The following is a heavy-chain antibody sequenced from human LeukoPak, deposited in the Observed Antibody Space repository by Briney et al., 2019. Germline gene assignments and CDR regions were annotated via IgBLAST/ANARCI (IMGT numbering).Heavy chain of an antibody. V-gene: IGHV1-8*01. CDR3: ARGRFNPVVPPAMGGPNYYYYGMDF. J-gene: IGHJ6*04. CDR2: MNPNSGNT. D-gene: IGHD2-2*01. Sequence: ASVKVSCKASGYTFTSYDINWVRQATGQGLEWMGWMNPNSGNTGYAQKFQGRVTMARNTSISTAYMELSSLRSEDTAVYYCARGRFNPVVPPAMGGPNYYYYGMDFWGKGTTVTVPS. CDR1: GYTFTSYD.